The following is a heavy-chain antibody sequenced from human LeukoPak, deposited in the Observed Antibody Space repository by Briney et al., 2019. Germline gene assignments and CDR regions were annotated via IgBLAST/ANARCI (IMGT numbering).Heavy chain of an antibody. V-gene: IGHV3-21*04. CDR1: GFAFSSYS. D-gene: IGHD3-22*01. CDR3: AKDISDSSGYYYYFDY. CDR2: ISSSSSYI. J-gene: IGHJ4*02. Sequence: GGSLRLSCAASGFAFSSYSMSWVRQAPRKGLEWVSSISSSSSYIYYAESVKGRFTISRDNAKNSLYLQMNSLRAEDTALYYCAKDISDSSGYYYYFDYWGQGTLVTVSS.